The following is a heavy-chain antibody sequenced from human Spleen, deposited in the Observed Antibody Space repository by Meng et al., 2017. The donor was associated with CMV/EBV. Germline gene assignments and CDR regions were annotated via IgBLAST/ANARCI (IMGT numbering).Heavy chain of an antibody. J-gene: IGHJ6*02. Sequence: GESLKISCAASGFTFSNAWMNWVRQAPGKGLEWVGRIKSKTDGGTTDYAAPVKGRFTIARDDSKNTLYLQMNGLKTEDTAVYYCSTDPFPETSAFLYQYGMDVWGQGTTVTVSS. CDR2: IKSKTDGGTT. CDR3: STDPFPETSAFLYQYGMDV. V-gene: IGHV3-15*01. D-gene: IGHD5-24*01. CDR1: GFTFSNAW.